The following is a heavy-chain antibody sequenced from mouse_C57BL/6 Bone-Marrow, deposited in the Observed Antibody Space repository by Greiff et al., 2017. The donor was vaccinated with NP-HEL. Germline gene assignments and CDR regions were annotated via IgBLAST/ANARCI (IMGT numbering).Heavy chain of an antibody. CDR1: GYTFTSYW. CDR3: AREEYYFDY. J-gene: IGHJ2*01. Sequence: QVQLQQPGAELVKPGASVKLSCKASGYTFTSYWMQWVKQRPGQGLEWIGEIDPSDSYTNYNQKFKGKATLTVDTSSSTAYMQLSSLTSEDSAVYYCAREEYYFDYWGQGTTLTVSS. CDR2: IDPSDSYT. V-gene: IGHV1-50*01.